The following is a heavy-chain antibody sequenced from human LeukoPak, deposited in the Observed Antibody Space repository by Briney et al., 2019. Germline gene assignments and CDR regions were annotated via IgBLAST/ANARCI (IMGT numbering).Heavy chain of an antibody. J-gene: IGHJ4*02. Sequence: LGGSLRLSCVVSGISLSNYAMSWVRQAPGKGLEWVSYISERGGSTAYADSVKGRFTISRDNSLNTLYLQMSSLRAEDTAVYFCAKRGIVIRGIIVIGYHQEAYHYDYWGQGVLVTVSS. D-gene: IGHD3-10*01. CDR3: AKRGIVIRGIIVIGYHQEAYHYDY. CDR1: GISLSNYA. V-gene: IGHV3-23*01. CDR2: ISERGGST.